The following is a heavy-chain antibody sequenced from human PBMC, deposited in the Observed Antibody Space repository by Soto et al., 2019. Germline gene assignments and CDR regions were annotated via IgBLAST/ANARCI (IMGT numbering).Heavy chain of an antibody. CDR3: ARDRDTSGWYRSNY. V-gene: IGHV1-18*01. Sequence: QVPLVQSGGEVKQPGASVKVSCKTSGYTFSNYGISWVRQAHGQGLEWVGWISGYNGNTKHAQNVQGRVTLTTDTSTSTAYMELRSLTSDDTAVYYCARDRDTSGWYRSNYWGQGTLVSVSS. D-gene: IGHD6-19*01. J-gene: IGHJ4*02. CDR2: ISGYNGNT. CDR1: GYTFSNYG.